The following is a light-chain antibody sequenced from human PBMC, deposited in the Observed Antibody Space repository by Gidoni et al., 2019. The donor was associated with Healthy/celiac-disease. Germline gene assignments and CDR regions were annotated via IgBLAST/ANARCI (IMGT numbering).Light chain of an antibody. CDR1: QSVSSSY. CDR2: GAS. Sequence: EIVLTQSPGTLSLSPGERATPSCRASQSVSSSYLAWYQQKPGQAPRLLIYGASSRATGIPDRFSGSGSGTDFTLTISRLEPEDFAVYYCQQYGSSQWAFXQXTKVXIK. J-gene: IGKJ1*01. CDR3: QQYGSSQWA. V-gene: IGKV3-20*01.